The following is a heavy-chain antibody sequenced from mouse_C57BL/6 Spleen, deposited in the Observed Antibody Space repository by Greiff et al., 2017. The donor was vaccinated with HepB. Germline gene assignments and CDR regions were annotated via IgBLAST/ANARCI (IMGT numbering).Heavy chain of an antibody. Sequence: VQLQQSGPELVKPGASVKISCKASGYAFSSSWMNWVKQRPGKGLEWIGRIYPGDGDTNYNGKFKGKATLTADKSSSTAYMQLSSLTSEDSAVYYCARWWLLRNGFWDYWGQGTTLTVSS. CDR2: IYPGDGDT. V-gene: IGHV1-82*01. D-gene: IGHD2-3*01. CDR1: GYAFSSSW. CDR3: ARWWLLRNGFWDY. J-gene: IGHJ2*01.